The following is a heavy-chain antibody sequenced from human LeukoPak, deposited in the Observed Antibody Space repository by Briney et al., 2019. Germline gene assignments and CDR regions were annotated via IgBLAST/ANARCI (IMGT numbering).Heavy chain of an antibody. CDR2: MSYDGSNK. D-gene: IGHD3-9*01. Sequence: GRSLRLSCVASGFTFNTYSMHWVRQAPGKGLEWVAVMSYDGSNKYYEDSVKGRFTISRDNSKNTLYLQMNSLRAEDTAVYYCAKDAPGIYDVLTGYYLDYWGQGTLVTVSS. V-gene: IGHV3-30*04. CDR3: AKDAPGIYDVLTGYYLDY. CDR1: GFTFNTYS. J-gene: IGHJ4*02.